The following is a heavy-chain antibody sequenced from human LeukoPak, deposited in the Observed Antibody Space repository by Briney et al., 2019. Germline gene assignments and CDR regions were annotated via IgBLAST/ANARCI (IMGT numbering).Heavy chain of an antibody. Sequence: GGSLRLSCAASGFNFSDHYMSWIRQAPGKGLEWVSCISISGRIIYHADSVKGRFTISRDNAKNSLYLRMNSLRAEDTAAYYWSRDRGYSYGPIRYYYYGMDVWGQGTTVTVSS. D-gene: IGHD5-18*01. CDR1: GFNFSDHY. CDR2: ISISGRII. J-gene: IGHJ6*02. CDR3: SRDRGYSYGPIRYYYYGMDV. V-gene: IGHV3-11*01.